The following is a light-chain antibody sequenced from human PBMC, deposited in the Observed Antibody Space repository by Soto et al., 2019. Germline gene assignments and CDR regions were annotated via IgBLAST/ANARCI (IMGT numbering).Light chain of an antibody. CDR1: QSALDSSNNKDC. CDR3: QQYNNWPRAT. J-gene: IGKJ4*01. Sequence: DIVMTQSPDSLAVSLGERATITCKSSQSALDSSNNKDCLSWYQQKPGQPPKLLLYWASTREFGVPDRFSGSGSGTEFTLTISSLQSEDFALYYCQQYNNWPRATFGGGTKVDI. V-gene: IGKV4-1*01. CDR2: WAS.